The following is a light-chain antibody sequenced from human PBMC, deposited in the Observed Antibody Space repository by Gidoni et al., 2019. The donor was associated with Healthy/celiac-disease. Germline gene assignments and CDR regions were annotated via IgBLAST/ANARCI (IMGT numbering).Light chain of an antibody. J-gene: IGKJ4*01. CDR2: DAS. CDR1: KSVSSY. V-gene: IGKV3-11*01. CDR3: QQRSNWPRPT. Sequence: EIVLTQSPATLSLSPGERATLSFRASKSVSSYLAWYQQKPGQAPRLLIYDASNRATVIPARFSGSGSGTDFTLTISSLEPEDFAVYYCQQRSNWPRPTFGGXTKVEIK.